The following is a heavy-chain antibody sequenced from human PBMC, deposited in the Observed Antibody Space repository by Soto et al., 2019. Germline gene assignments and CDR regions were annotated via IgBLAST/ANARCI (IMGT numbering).Heavy chain of an antibody. J-gene: IGHJ5*02. V-gene: IGHV4-39*01. CDR2: IYYSGST. CDR3: ARLLLSGYYDFWSGSKNWFDP. Sequence: PSETLSLTCTVSGGSISSSSYYWGWIRQPPGKGLEWIGSIYYSGSTYYNPSLKSRVTISVDTSKNQFSLKLSSVTAADTAVYYFARLLLSGYYDFWSGSKNWFDPWGQGTLVTVSS. CDR1: GGSISSSSYY. D-gene: IGHD3-3*01.